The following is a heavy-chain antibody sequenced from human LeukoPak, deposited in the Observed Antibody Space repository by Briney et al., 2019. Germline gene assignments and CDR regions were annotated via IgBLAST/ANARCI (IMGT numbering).Heavy chain of an antibody. Sequence: SETLSLTCAVYGGSFSGYYWSWIRQPPGKGLEWIGEINHSGSTNYNPSLKSRVTISVDTSKNQFSLKLSSVTAADTAVYYCASTVTMVRGVTYPYYFDYWGQGTLVTVSS. CDR2: INHSGST. D-gene: IGHD3-10*01. J-gene: IGHJ4*02. CDR1: GGSFSGYY. V-gene: IGHV4-34*01. CDR3: ASTVTMVRGVTYPYYFDY.